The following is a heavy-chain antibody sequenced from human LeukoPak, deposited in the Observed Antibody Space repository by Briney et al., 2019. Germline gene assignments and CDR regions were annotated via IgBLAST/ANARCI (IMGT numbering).Heavy chain of an antibody. CDR2: IYHSGST. CDR1: GGSISSSNW. V-gene: IGHV4-4*02. D-gene: IGHD6-13*01. CDR3: ARLGYSSSWYDYYYYMDV. J-gene: IGHJ6*03. Sequence: SETLSLTCAVSGGSISSSNWWSWVRQPPGKGLEWIGEIYHSGSTNYNPSLKSRVTISVDTSKNQFSLKLSSVTAADTAVYYCARLGYSSSWYDYYYYMDVWGKGTTVTISS.